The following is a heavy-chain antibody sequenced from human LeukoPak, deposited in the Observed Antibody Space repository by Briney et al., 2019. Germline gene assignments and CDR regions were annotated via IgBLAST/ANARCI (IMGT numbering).Heavy chain of an antibody. CDR1: GFAVSSNY. D-gene: IGHD3-10*01. CDR2: IYSGGST. Sequence: GGSLRLSCAASGFAVSSNYMSWVRQAPGKGLEWVSVIYSGGSTYYADSVKGRFTISRDNSKNTLYLQMNSLRAEDTAVYYCARDRGFREDYFDYWGQGTLVTVSS. CDR3: ARDRGFREDYFDY. V-gene: IGHV3-66*01. J-gene: IGHJ4*02.